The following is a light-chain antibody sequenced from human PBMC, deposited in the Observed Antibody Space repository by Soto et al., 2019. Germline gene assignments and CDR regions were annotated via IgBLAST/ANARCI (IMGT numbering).Light chain of an antibody. J-gene: IGLJ1*01. Sequence: QSVLTQPASVSGSPGQSITISCTGTSSDVGGYNYVSWYQQHPGKAPKLMIYDVSNPPSGVSNRFSGSKSGNTASLTISGLQAEDEADYYCSSYTSSSTYVFGTGTKVTVL. CDR3: SSYTSSSTYV. CDR1: SSDVGGYNY. CDR2: DVS. V-gene: IGLV2-14*01.